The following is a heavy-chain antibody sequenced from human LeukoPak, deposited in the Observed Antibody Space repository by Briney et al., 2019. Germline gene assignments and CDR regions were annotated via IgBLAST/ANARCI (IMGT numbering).Heavy chain of an antibody. Sequence: SQTLSLTCAISGDSVSSNSAAWNWIRQSPSRGLEWLGRTYYRSKWYNDYAVSVKSRITINPDTSKNQFSLQLNSVTPEDTAVYYCARDGIVTMVRGVILVYYGMDVWGQGTTVTVSS. J-gene: IGHJ6*02. V-gene: IGHV6-1*01. CDR2: TYYRSKWYN. CDR1: GDSVSSNSAA. D-gene: IGHD3-10*01. CDR3: ARDGIVTMVRGVILVYYGMDV.